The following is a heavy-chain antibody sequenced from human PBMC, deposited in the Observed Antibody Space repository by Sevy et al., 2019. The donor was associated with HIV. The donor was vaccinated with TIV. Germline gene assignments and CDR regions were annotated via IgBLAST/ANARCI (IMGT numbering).Heavy chain of an antibody. D-gene: IGHD6-19*01. V-gene: IGHV3-21*01. CDR3: AREWHVDGYSSGWYRSSSAFDI. J-gene: IGHJ3*02. CDR2: ISSSSSYI. CDR1: GFTFSSYS. Sequence: GGSLRLSCAASGFTFSSYSMNWVRQAPGKGLEWFSSISSSSSYIYYADSVKGRFTISRDNAKNSLYLQMNSLRAEDTAVYYCAREWHVDGYSSGWYRSSSAFDIWGQGTMVTVSS.